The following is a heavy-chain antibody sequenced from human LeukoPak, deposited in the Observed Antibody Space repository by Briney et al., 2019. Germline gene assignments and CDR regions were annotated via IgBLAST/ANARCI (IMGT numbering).Heavy chain of an antibody. Sequence: SETLSLTCTVSGGSISSGSYYWSWIRQPAGKELEWIGRFYTSGSTTYNPSLKSRVTISVDTSKNQFSLNLTSVTAADTAVYYCARDYGEGWFDPWGQGTLVTVSS. V-gene: IGHV4-61*02. CDR1: GGSISSGSYY. J-gene: IGHJ5*02. D-gene: IGHD4-17*01. CDR2: FYTSGST. CDR3: ARDYGEGWFDP.